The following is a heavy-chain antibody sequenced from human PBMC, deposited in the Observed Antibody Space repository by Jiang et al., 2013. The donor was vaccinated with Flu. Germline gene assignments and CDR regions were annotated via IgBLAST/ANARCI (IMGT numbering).Heavy chain of an antibody. Sequence: GAEVKEPGSSMKVSCKASGGTISGYVISWVRQAPGQGLEWMRGIIPMFRTTNYAQTFKGRVTITADESTSTVYLELSSLRSEDTAVYYCARDSSSEAYPLLLYYFDLWGRGTLVTVSS. CDR1: GGTISGYV. D-gene: IGHD2-15*01. J-gene: IGHJ2*01. CDR3: ARDSSSEAYPLLLYYFDL. CDR2: IIPMFRTT. V-gene: IGHV1-69*01.